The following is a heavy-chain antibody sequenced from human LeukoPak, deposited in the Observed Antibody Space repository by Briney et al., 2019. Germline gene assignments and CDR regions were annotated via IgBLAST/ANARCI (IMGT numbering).Heavy chain of an antibody. V-gene: IGHV3-7*01. CDR2: IRQDGSEK. CDR1: GFTFSTHW. J-gene: IGHJ4*02. Sequence: GGSLRLSCAASGFTFSTHWMSWVRQAPGKGLEWVANIRQDGSEKYYVDSVKGRFTISRDNAKNSLYLQMNSLGAEDTAVYYCARGWLAIDDWGQGTLVTVSS. CDR3: ARGWLAIDD. D-gene: IGHD5-12*01.